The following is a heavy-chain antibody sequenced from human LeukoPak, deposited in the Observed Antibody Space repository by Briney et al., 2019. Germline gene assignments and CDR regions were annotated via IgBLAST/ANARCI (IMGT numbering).Heavy chain of an antibody. Sequence: ASVTVSCKASGGTFSSYAISWVRQAPGQGLEWMGRIIPIFGTANYAQKFQGRVTITADKSTSTAYMELSSLRSEDTAVYYCARDHPYYYDSSGYYYANWGQGTLVTVSS. CDR1: GGTFSSYA. V-gene: IGHV1-69*06. CDR3: ARDHPYYYDSSGYYYAN. CDR2: IIPIFGTA. D-gene: IGHD3-22*01. J-gene: IGHJ4*02.